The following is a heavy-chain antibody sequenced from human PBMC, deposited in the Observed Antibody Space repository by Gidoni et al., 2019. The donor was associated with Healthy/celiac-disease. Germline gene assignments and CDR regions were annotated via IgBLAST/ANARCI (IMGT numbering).Heavy chain of an antibody. D-gene: IGHD3-22*01. J-gene: IGHJ3*02. CDR2: ISGSGGST. Sequence: EVQLLESGGGLVQPGGSLRLSCAASGFTFSSYAMSWVRQAPGKGLEWVSAISGSGGSTYYADSVKGRFTISRDNSKNTLYLQMNSLRAEDTAVYYCAKAETYYYDSSIGGAFDIWGQGTMVTVSS. CDR3: AKAETYYYDSSIGGAFDI. V-gene: IGHV3-23*01. CDR1: GFTFSSYA.